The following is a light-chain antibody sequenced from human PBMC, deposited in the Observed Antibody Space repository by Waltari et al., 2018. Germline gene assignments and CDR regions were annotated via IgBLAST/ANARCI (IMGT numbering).Light chain of an antibody. J-gene: IGLJ3*02. V-gene: IGLV1-47*01. CDR3: AAFDDSLNGWV. Sequence: QSMLTQPSSPSGAPGQRATISCSGSSSNIGSNYVYWYQRLPGTAPKLLIYRNNHRPSGVPDRFSGSKSGTSASLAISGLRSEDEADYYCAAFDDSLNGWVFGGGTKLTVL. CDR1: SSNIGSNY. CDR2: RNN.